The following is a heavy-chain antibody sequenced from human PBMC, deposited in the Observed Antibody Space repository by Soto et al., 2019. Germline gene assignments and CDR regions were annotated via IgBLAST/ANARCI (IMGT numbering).Heavy chain of an antibody. CDR2: ISGSGGST. J-gene: IGHJ4*02. Sequence: PGGSLRLSCAASGFTFSSYAMSWVRQAPGKGLEWVSAISGSGGSTYYADSVKGRFTISRDNSKNTLYLQMNSLKTEDTAVYYCTTSESITGTATGSYWGQGTLVTVSS. CDR3: TTSESITGTATGSY. V-gene: IGHV3-23*01. CDR1: GFTFSSYA. D-gene: IGHD1-20*01.